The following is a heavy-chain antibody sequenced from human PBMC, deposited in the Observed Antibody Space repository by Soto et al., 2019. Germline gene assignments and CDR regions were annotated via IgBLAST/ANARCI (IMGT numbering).Heavy chain of an antibody. CDR2: IYYSGST. Sequence: SETLSLTCTVSGGSISSYYWSWIRQPPGKGLEWIGYIYYSGSTNYNPSLKSRVTISVDTSKNQFSLKLSSVTAADTAVYYCARHDRSSWYGWFDPWGQGTLVTVSS. CDR1: GGSISSYY. J-gene: IGHJ5*02. D-gene: IGHD6-13*01. CDR3: ARHDRSSWYGWFDP. V-gene: IGHV4-59*08.